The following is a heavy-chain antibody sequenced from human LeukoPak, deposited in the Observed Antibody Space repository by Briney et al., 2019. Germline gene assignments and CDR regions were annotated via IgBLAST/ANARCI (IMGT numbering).Heavy chain of an antibody. CDR3: ARCGGYSSGWYRGWFDS. J-gene: IGHJ5*01. CDR2: INHSGST. D-gene: IGHD6-19*01. Sequence: SETLSLTCAVYGGSFSGYYWSWIRQPPGRGLEWIGEINHSGSTNYNPSLKSRVTISVDTSKNQFSLKLSSVTAADTAVYYCARCGGYSSGWYRGWFDSWGQGTLVTVSS. CDR1: GGSFSGYY. V-gene: IGHV4-34*01.